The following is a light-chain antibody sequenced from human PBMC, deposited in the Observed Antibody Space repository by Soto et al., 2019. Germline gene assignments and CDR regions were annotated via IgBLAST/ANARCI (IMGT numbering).Light chain of an antibody. CDR2: DVS. V-gene: IGKV1-5*01. Sequence: DIQMTQSPSTLSASVGDRVTITCRASRSVAGWLAWYQHKPGKAPKLLIYDVSNLQSGVASRFSGSGSETEFNLTITSLQPDDFATYYCQQYNSYDWTFGQGTKVEVK. CDR1: RSVAGW. CDR3: QQYNSYDWT. J-gene: IGKJ1*01.